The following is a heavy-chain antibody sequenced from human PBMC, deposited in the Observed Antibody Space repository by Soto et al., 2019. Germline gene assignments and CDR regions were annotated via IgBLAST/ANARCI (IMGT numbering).Heavy chain of an antibody. Sequence: PGGSLRLSCAASGFTFSSDAMSWVRQAPGEGLEWVSTISGSGGGTYYADSMKGRFTIPRDNSKNTLYLQMYSLRVEDTAVYYCARESDHWGQGTLVTVSS. J-gene: IGHJ4*02. CDR1: GFTFSSDA. CDR3: ARESDH. CDR2: ISGSGGGT. V-gene: IGHV3-23*01.